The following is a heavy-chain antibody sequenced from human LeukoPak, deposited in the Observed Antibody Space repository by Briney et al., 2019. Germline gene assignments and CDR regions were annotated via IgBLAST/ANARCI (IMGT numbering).Heavy chain of an antibody. V-gene: IGHV3-23*01. CDR3: AKLGVVIRVILVGFHKEANYFDS. CDR1: GFTLSNYG. J-gene: IGHJ4*02. Sequence: GGSLRLSCAVSGFTLSNYGMSWVRQAPGKGMEWVAGISDSGGRTNYADSVKGRFTISRDNPKNTLYLQMNSLRAEDTAVYFCAKLGVVIRVILVGFHKEANYFDSWGQGALLTVSS. CDR2: ISDSGGRT. D-gene: IGHD3-22*01.